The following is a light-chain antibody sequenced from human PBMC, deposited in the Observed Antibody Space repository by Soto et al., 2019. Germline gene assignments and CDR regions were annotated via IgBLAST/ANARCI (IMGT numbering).Light chain of an antibody. CDR1: QDINNY. Sequence: DIQMTQSPSSLSASVGDRVTITCQASQDINNYLNWYQQKSAKAPKLLIYDASDLETGVPSRFSGSGSGTDFTFTISSLQPEDIATYYCQQYDNLPLAFGGGTKV. V-gene: IGKV1-33*01. CDR3: QQYDNLPLA. J-gene: IGKJ4*01. CDR2: DAS.